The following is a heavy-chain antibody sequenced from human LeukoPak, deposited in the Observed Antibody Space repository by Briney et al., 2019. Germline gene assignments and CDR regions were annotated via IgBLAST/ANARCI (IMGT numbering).Heavy chain of an antibody. CDR3: ASPPPDYYDSSGGALYYYGMDV. D-gene: IGHD3-22*01. CDR2: IIPILGIA. J-gene: IGHJ6*02. Sequence: ASVKVSCKASGGTFSSYAISWVRQAPGQGLEWMGRIIPILGIANYAQKFQGRVTITADKSTSTAYMELSSLRSEDTAVYYCASPPPDYYDSSGGALYYYGMDVWGQGATVTVSS. CDR1: GGTFSSYA. V-gene: IGHV1-69*04.